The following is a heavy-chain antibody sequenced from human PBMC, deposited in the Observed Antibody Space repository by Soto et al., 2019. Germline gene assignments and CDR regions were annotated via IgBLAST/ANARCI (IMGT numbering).Heavy chain of an antibody. D-gene: IGHD4-4*01. CDR3: AGSTADTTLKAASF. CDR2: VSLGGGA. J-gene: IGHJ4*02. Sequence: QVQLQESGPGLVKPSETLSLSCAVSGVSITSTDWWSWVRQPPGKGLQWIGEVSLGGGANYNPSLKSRATLSVDNSKNQFSLTLNSVTAADTAVYFCAGSTADTTLKAASFWGQGTLVTVSS. CDR1: GVSITSTDW. V-gene: IGHV4-4*02.